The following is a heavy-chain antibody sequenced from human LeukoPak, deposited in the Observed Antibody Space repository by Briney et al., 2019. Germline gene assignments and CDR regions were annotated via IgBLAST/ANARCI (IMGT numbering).Heavy chain of an antibody. CDR2: ISSGSSIV. D-gene: IGHD1-26*01. J-gene: IGHJ4*02. CDR1: GFTFSSYN. V-gene: IGHV3-48*01. CDR3: TRSRPGGYFDY. Sequence: PGGSLRLSCAASGFTFSSYNMNWVRQAPGKGLDWISYISSGSSIVFYADSVRGRVTISRDDAKNSLYLQMNSLRAEDTAVYYCTRSRPGGYFDYWGQGTLVTVSS.